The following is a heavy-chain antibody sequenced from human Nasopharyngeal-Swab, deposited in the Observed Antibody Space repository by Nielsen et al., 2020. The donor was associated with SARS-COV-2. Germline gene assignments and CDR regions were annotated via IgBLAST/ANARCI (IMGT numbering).Heavy chain of an antibody. V-gene: IGHV3-21*01. CDR2: ISSSSSYI. CDR1: GFTFSSYN. D-gene: IGHD6-6*01. J-gene: IGHJ6*02. Sequence: GESLKISCAASGFTFSSYNMNWVRQAQGKGLEWVSSISSSSSYIYYADSVKGRFTISRDNAKNSLYLQMNSLRAEDTAVYYCARDPTPAVDSSSSLDYYYGMDVWGQGTTVTVSS. CDR3: ARDPTPAVDSSSSLDYYYGMDV.